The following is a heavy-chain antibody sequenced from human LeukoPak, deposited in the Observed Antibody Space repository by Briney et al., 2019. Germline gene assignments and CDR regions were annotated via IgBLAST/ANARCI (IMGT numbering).Heavy chain of an antibody. CDR2: IYQSGST. V-gene: IGHV4-38-2*02. CDR1: GYSIRSGYN. CDR3: ARAEINDYIRY. J-gene: IGHJ4*02. D-gene: IGHD4-11*01. Sequence: SETLSLTCIVSGYSIRSGYNWGWIRQSPGEGLEWIGSIYQSGSTYDNPSLKSRVTMSIDTSKNQFSLKLTSVTAAGTAVYYCARAEINDYIRYWGQGIPVTVSS.